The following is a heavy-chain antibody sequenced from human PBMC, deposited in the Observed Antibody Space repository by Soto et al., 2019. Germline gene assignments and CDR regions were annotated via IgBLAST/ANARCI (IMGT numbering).Heavy chain of an antibody. V-gene: IGHV3-23*01. Sequence: GGSLRLSCAAFGFTFSSYAMSWVRQAPGKGLEWVSAISGSGGSTYYADSVKGRFTISRDNSKNTLYLQMNSLRAEDTAVYYCAKAQGANWVFDYWGQGTLVTVSS. J-gene: IGHJ4*02. CDR2: ISGSGGST. CDR1: GFTFSSYA. D-gene: IGHD7-27*01. CDR3: AKAQGANWVFDY.